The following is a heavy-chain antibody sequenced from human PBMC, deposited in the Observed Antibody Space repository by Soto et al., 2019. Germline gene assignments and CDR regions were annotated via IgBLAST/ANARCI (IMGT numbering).Heavy chain of an antibody. J-gene: IGHJ5*02. V-gene: IGHV4-4*02. CDR3: ARRWMVRGVMNWFDP. D-gene: IGHD3-10*01. Sequence: QVQLQESGPGLVKPSGTLSLTCAVSGGSISSSNWWSWVRQPPGKGLEWIGEIYHSGSTNYNPSLKSRVTISIGKSKNQFSLKLSSVTAADTAVYSCARRWMVRGVMNWFDPWGQGTLVTVSS. CDR2: IYHSGST. CDR1: GGSISSSNW.